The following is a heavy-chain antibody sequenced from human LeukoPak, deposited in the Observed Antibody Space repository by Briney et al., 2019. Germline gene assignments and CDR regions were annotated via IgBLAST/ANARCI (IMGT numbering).Heavy chain of an antibody. J-gene: IGHJ6*03. CDR2: ISASGGNT. V-gene: IGHV3-23*01. D-gene: IGHD3-10*01. CDR3: AKVMKGSERLTMVRGVIIKTAGLYYMDV. Sequence: PGGSLRLSCAASGFTFSSYAMSWVRQAPGKGLEWVSSISASGGNTNYADSVKGRFTISRDNSKNAVYLQMNSLRAEDTAVYYCAKVMKGSERLTMVRGVIIKTAGLYYMDVWGKGTTVTVSS. CDR1: GFTFSSYA.